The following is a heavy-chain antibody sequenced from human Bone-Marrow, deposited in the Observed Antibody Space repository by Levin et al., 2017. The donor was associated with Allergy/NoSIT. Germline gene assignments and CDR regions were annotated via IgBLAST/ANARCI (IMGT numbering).Heavy chain of an antibody. CDR3: AKDGSSGAGNYFDY. J-gene: IGHJ4*02. D-gene: IGHD3-22*01. CDR2: ISGSGAFT. V-gene: IGHV3-23*01. Sequence: GGSLRLSCAASGFTFSSYAMGWVRQAPGKGLEWVSSISGSGAFTFFADSVKGRFTIFRDNSKNTLYLQMNSLRTDDTAVYYCAKDGSSGAGNYFDYWGQGTLVTVSS. CDR1: GFTFSSYA.